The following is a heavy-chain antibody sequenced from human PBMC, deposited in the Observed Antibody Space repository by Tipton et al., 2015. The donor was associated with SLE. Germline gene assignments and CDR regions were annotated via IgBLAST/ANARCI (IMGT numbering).Heavy chain of an antibody. CDR3: ARYQRLLWFPGRSDDAFDI. D-gene: IGHD3-10*01. Sequence: TLSLTCAVSGASISSLNWWSWVRQPPGKGLEWIGSVHYSGSTYYNPSLKSRVTISVDTSKNQFSLKLSSVTAADTAVYYCARYQRLLWFPGRSDDAFDIWGQGTMVTVSS. V-gene: IGHV4-4*02. J-gene: IGHJ3*02. CDR2: VHYSGST. CDR1: GASISSLNW.